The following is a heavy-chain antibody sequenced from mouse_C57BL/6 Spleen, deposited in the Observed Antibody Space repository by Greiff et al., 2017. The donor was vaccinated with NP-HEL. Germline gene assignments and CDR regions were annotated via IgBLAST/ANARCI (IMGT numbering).Heavy chain of an antibody. J-gene: IGHJ4*01. CDR1: GFTFSSYA. V-gene: IGHV5-4*01. D-gene: IGHD4-1*01. CDR2: ISDGGSYT. Sequence: EVQLVESGGGLVKPGGSLKLSCAASGFTFSSYAMSWVRQTPEKRLEWVATISDGGSYTYYPDNGKGRFTIARDNAKNHLYLQMSHLKSEDTAMYYCARTGIAMDYWGQGTSVTVSS. CDR3: ARTGIAMDY.